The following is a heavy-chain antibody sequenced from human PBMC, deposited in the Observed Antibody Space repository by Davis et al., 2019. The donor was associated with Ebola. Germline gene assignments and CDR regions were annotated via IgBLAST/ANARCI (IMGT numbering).Heavy chain of an antibody. CDR2: INHSGST. J-gene: IGHJ4*02. V-gene: IGHV4-34*01. CDR1: GGSISSYY. D-gene: IGHD4-17*01. CDR3: ARGSTVTTDY. Sequence: MPGGSLRLSCTVSGGSISSYYWSWIRQPPGKGLEWIGEINHSGSTNYNPSLKSRVTISVDTSKNQFSLKLSSVTAADTAVYYCARGSTVTTDYWGQGTLVTVSS.